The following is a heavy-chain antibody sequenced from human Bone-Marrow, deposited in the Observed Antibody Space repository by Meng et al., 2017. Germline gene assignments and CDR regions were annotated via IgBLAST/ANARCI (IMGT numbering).Heavy chain of an antibody. CDR2: IYYSGST. Sequence: SETLSLTCTVSGGSISSYYWSWIRQPPGKGLEWIGYIYYSGSTNYNPSLKSRVTIAVDTSKNQFSLKLSSVTAADTAVYYCARVNCSSTSCHLANWFDPWGQGTLVTVSS. V-gene: IGHV4-59*13. D-gene: IGHD2-2*01. CDR3: ARVNCSSTSCHLANWFDP. CDR1: GGSISSYY. J-gene: IGHJ5*02.